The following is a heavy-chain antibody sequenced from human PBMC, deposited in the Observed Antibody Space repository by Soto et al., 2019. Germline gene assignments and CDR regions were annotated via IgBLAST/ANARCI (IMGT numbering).Heavy chain of an antibody. CDR1: GFTFSSYE. Sequence: ESGGGLVQPGGSLRLSCAASGFTFSSYEMNWVRQAPGKGLEWVSYISNSGSTIYYADSVKGRFTISRDNAKNSLYLQMNNLRAEDTAVYYCARETGYYGMDVWGQGTTVTVSS. CDR2: ISNSGSTI. D-gene: IGHD3-10*01. V-gene: IGHV3-48*03. CDR3: ARETGYYGMDV. J-gene: IGHJ6*02.